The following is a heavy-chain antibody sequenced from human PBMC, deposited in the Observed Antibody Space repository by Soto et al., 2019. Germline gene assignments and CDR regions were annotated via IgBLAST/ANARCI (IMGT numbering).Heavy chain of an antibody. CDR1: GGSISPYY. D-gene: IGHD6-13*01. CDR2: VYYSGNT. Sequence: QVQLQESGPELVKPSETLSLTCTVSGGSISPYYWSWIRQPPGKGLEWIGYVYYSGNTNYNPSLESRVTISVDPSRNRFSLNLTSATAADTAVYYCARKGAAASYAHYYMDVWGRGTAVTVSS. CDR3: ARKGAAASYAHYYMDV. V-gene: IGHV4-59*01. J-gene: IGHJ6*03.